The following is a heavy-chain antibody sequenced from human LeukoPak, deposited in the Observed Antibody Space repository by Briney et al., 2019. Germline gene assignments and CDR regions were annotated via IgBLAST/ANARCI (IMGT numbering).Heavy chain of an antibody. CDR1: GFTFDDYA. Sequence: PGGSLRLSCAASGFTFDDYAMHWVRQAPGKGLEWASGISWNSGSIGYADSVKGRFTISRDNAKNSLYLQMNSLRAEDMALYYCAKSRGPTAAGHFDYWGQGTLVTVSS. CDR3: AKSRGPTAAGHFDY. V-gene: IGHV3-9*03. D-gene: IGHD6-13*01. J-gene: IGHJ4*02. CDR2: ISWNSGSI.